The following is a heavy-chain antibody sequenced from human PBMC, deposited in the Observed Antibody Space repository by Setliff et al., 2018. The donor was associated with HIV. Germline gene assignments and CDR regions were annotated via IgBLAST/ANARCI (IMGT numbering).Heavy chain of an antibody. V-gene: IGHV4-34*01. CDR2: INHSGST. Sequence: SETLSLTCAVYGGSFSGYYWSWIRQPPGKGLEWIGEINHSGSTNYNPSLKSRVTISVDTSKNQFSLKLSSVTAADTAVYYCARQGGYSGYGFYYYYYYMDVWGKGTTVTVSS. CDR3: ARQGGYSGYGFYYYYYYMDV. J-gene: IGHJ6*03. CDR1: GGSFSGYY. D-gene: IGHD5-12*01.